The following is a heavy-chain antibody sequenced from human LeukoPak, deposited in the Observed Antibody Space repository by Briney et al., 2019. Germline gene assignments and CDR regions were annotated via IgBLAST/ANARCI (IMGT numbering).Heavy chain of an antibody. V-gene: IGHV3-11*04. Sequence: PGGSLRLSCAASGFTFSDYYMSWIRQAPGKGLEWVSYISSSGSTIYYADSVKGRFTISRDNAKNSLYLQMNSLRAEDTAVYYCARDIWDAGAYDSSDEIGDHWGQGTRVTVSS. CDR1: GFTFSDYY. CDR2: ISSSGSTI. D-gene: IGHD3-22*01. J-gene: IGHJ4*02. CDR3: ARDIWDAGAYDSSDEIGDH.